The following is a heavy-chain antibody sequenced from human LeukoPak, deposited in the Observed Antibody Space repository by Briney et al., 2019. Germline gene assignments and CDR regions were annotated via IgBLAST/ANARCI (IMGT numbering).Heavy chain of an antibody. CDR3: APDSVVVRNSMNAFDI. CDR1: GYTFTGKY. V-gene: IGHV1-2*02. D-gene: IGHD2-2*01. CDR2: INADGGGT. J-gene: IGHJ3*02. Sequence: ASVKVSCKASGYTFTGKYMHWVPQAPGQGLEWMGWINADGGGTRYPQKFQGRVTMTRDTSITTAYMELYSLTSDDTAVYFCAPDSVVVRNSMNAFDIWGQGTMVTVSS.